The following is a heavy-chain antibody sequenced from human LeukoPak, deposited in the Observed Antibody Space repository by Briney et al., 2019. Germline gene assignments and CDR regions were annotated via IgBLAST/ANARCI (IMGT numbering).Heavy chain of an antibody. V-gene: IGHV4-59*01. CDR1: GGSISSYY. D-gene: IGHD4/OR15-4a*01. CDR2: IYYSGST. Sequence: SGTLSLTCTVSGGSISSYYWSWIRQPPGKELEWIGYIYYSGSTNYTPSLKSRVTISVDTSKNQFSLKLSSVTAADTAVYYCARDPGAYFDYWGQGTLVTVSS. CDR3: ARDPGAYFDY. J-gene: IGHJ4*02.